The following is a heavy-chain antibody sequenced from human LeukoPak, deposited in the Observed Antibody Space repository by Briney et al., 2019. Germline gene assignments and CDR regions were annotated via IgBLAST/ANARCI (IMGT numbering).Heavy chain of an antibody. V-gene: IGHV4-34*01. Sequence: TSETLSLTCAVYGGSFSGYYWSWIRQPPGKGLEWIGEINHSGSTNYNPSLKSRVTISVDTSKNQFSLKLNSVTAADTAVYFCASAPLGNSFGYMAYWGQGALVTVSS. CDR1: GGSFSGYY. CDR2: INHSGST. J-gene: IGHJ4*02. D-gene: IGHD5-18*01. CDR3: ASAPLGNSFGYMAY.